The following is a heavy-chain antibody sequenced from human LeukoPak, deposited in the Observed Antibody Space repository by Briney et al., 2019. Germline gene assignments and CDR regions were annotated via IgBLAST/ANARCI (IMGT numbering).Heavy chain of an antibody. J-gene: IGHJ4*02. CDR2: IRYDGSNK. CDR1: GFTFSSYG. Sequence: AGGSLRLSCAASGFTFSSYGMHWVRQAPGKGLEWVAFIRYDGSNKYYADSVKGRFTISRDNSKNTLYLQMNSLRAEDTAVYYCASSDGGAATGPFDYWGQGTLVTVSS. V-gene: IGHV3-30*02. CDR3: ASSDGGAATGPFDY. D-gene: IGHD2-15*01.